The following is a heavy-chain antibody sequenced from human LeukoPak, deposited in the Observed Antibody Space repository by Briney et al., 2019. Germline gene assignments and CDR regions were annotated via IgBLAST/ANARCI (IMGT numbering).Heavy chain of an antibody. V-gene: IGHV4-39*01. Sequence: SETLSLTCSVSGGSISSSSYHWDWIRQSPGKGLEWIGDIYYSGDTHYKPPLKSRLTISVDTSKNQFSLRLSSVTAAVTAVYYCARTISIRSDTWGDIKYFDYWGQGTLVTVSS. J-gene: IGHJ4*02. CDR2: IYYSGDT. D-gene: IGHD3-10*01. CDR1: GGSISSSSYH. CDR3: ARTISIRSDTWGDIKYFDY.